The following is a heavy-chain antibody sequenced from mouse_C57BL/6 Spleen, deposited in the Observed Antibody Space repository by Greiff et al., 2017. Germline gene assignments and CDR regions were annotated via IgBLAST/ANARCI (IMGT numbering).Heavy chain of an antibody. V-gene: IGHV1-69*01. CDR1: GYTFTSYW. CDR3: ARETVYYFDY. J-gene: IGHJ2*01. CDR2: IDPSDSYT. Sequence: QVQLQQPGAELVMPGASVKLSCKASGYTFTSYWMHWVKQRPGQGLEWIGEIDPSDSYTNYNQKFKGKSTLTVDKSSSTAYMQLSSLTSEDSAVYDCARETVYYFDYWGQGTTLTVSS.